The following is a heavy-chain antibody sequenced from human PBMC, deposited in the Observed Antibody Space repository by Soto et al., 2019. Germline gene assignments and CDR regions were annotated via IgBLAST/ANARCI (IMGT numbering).Heavy chain of an antibody. V-gene: IGHV4-31*03. CDR1: GGSISSGGYY. Sequence: QVQLQESGPGLVKPSQTLSLTCTVSGGSISSGGYYWSWIRQHPGKGLEWIGYMYHSGSTCYNPSLQMRVTLPVDTAKNEFSLKLRSVTDADTAVYYCGAYSRWVNVRNRDYSGMDVCGLGATVTVSS. CDR2: MYHSGST. J-gene: IGHJ6*02. D-gene: IGHD5-12*01. CDR3: GAYSRWVNVRNRDYSGMDV.